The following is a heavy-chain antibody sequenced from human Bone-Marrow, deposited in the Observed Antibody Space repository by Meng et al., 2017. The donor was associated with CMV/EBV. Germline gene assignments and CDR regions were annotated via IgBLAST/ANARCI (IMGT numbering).Heavy chain of an antibody. V-gene: IGHV3-21*01. J-gene: IGHJ4*02. CDR1: GFMFSGYS. CDR2: ISSSSRYI. CDR3: ATRTGTGYTSD. D-gene: IGHD6-19*01. Sequence: GGSLRLSCAASGFMFSGYSMNWVRQAPGKGLEWVSMISSSSRYIYYADSVKGRFTISRDNAENSLYLQMNNLRVDDTAVYYCATRTGTGYTSDWGQGTLVTVSS.